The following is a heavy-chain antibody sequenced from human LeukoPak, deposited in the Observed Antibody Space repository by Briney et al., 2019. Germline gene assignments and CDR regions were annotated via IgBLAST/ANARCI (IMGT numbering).Heavy chain of an antibody. D-gene: IGHD6-19*01. CDR1: GYTFTGYY. Sequence: ASVKVSCKASGYTFTGYYIHWVRQAPGQGLEWMGWINPYSGDTIYSQKFQGRVTMTRDTSMTTAYMELSSLTSEDTAVYYCARGGPNRSGWTLDYWGPGTLVTVSS. CDR2: INPYSGDT. CDR3: ARGGPNRSGWTLDY. V-gene: IGHV1-2*02. J-gene: IGHJ4*02.